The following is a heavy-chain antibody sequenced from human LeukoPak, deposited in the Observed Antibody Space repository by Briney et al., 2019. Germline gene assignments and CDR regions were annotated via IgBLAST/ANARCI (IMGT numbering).Heavy chain of an antibody. CDR3: AKDIAVAGAFDY. J-gene: IGHJ4*02. CDR1: GFTFSSYA. V-gene: IGHV3-23*01. Sequence: GGSLRLSCAASGFTFSSYAMSWVRQAPGKGLEWVSAITGSSARTYYADSVKGRFTISRDNSKNTLYLQMNSLRAEDTAVYYCAKDIAVAGAFDYWGQGTLVTVSS. CDR2: ITGSSART. D-gene: IGHD6-19*01.